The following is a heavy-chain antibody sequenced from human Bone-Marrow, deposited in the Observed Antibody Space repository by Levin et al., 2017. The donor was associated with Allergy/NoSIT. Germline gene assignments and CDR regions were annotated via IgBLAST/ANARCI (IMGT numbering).Heavy chain of an antibody. J-gene: IGHJ4*02. V-gene: IGHV4-39*07. D-gene: IGHD6-19*01. CDR1: GGSFSSTSDY. CDR3: ARDSLMVAGIDF. CDR2: IYYSGTT. Sequence: SETLSLTCSVSGGSFSSTSDYWGWIRQPPGKGLEWIGAIYYSGTTYYNPSLKSRVNISLDMAKNQFSLKLTSVTAADTAVYYCARDSLMVAGIDFWGQGTLVSVSS.